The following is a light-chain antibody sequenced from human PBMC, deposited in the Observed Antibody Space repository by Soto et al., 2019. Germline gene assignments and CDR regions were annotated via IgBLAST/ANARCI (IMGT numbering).Light chain of an antibody. CDR1: SNDVGRYNQ. CDR3: CSYVGSTTYV. V-gene: IGLV2-23*01. CDR2: EGS. J-gene: IGLJ1*01. Sequence: QSVLTQPAPVSGSPGQSITISCTGSSNDVGRYNQVSWYQQHPGKAPKVMIYEGSQRPSGVSNRFSGSKSGNTASLTISGLQAEDEADYYCCSYVGSTTYVFGTGTKVTVL.